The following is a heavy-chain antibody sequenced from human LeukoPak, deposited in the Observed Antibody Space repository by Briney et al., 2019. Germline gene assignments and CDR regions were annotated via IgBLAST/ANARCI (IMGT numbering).Heavy chain of an antibody. J-gene: IGHJ6*03. V-gene: IGHV3-30*02. CDR3: AKDAEDYSSHLGYYYYYMDV. CDR2: IWYGGSNK. CDR1: GFTFSSYG. D-gene: IGHD4-11*01. Sequence: GGSLRLSCAASGFTFSSYGMHWVRQAPGKRLEWVAVIWYGGSNKYYADSVKGRFTISRDNSKNTLYLQMNSLGAEDTAVYYCAKDAEDYSSHLGYYYYYMDVWGKGTTVTVSS.